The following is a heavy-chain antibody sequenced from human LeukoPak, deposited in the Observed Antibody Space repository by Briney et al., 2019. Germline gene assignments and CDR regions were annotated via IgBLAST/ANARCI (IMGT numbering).Heavy chain of an antibody. CDR1: GYTFTGYY. V-gene: IGHV1-2*02. J-gene: IGHJ4*02. D-gene: IGHD6-13*01. Sequence: ASVKVSCKAPGYTFTGYYMHWVRQAPGQGLEWMGWINPNSGGTNYAQKFQGRVPMTRDTSISTAHMELSRLRSDDTAVYYCARDSSLAAAGDWGQGTLVTVSS. CDR3: ARDSSLAAAGD. CDR2: INPNSGGT.